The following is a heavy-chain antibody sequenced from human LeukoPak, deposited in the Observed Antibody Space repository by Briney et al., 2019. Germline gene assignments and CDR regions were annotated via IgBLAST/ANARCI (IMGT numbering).Heavy chain of an antibody. V-gene: IGHV1-2*02. D-gene: IGHD4-17*01. CDR2: INPNSGGT. J-gene: IGHJ4*02. CDR1: GYTFTGYY. Sequence: GASVKVSCKASGYTFTGYYMHWVRQAPGQGLEWMGWINPNSGGTNYAQKFQGRVTMTMDTSISTAYMELNRLRSDDTAVYYCARAENAVTTWFDYWGQGTLVTVSS. CDR3: ARAENAVTTWFDY.